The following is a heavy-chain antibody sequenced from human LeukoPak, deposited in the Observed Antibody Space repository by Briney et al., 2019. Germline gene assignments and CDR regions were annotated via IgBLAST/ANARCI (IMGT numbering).Heavy chain of an antibody. Sequence: PGGSLRLSCAASGFTFSSYGMHWVRQAPGKGLEWVAVIWHDGSNKYYADSVKGRFTISRNNSKNTLYLQMNSLRAEDTAVYYCAKDHDYDILTGYFTYWGQGTLVTVSS. V-gene: IGHV3-33*06. CDR1: GFTFSSYG. CDR2: IWHDGSNK. CDR3: AKDHDYDILTGYFTY. J-gene: IGHJ4*02. D-gene: IGHD3-9*01.